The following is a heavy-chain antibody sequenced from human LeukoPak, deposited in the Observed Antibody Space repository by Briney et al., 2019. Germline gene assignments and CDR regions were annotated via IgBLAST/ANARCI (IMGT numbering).Heavy chain of an antibody. CDR1: DVSISNNGRY. V-gene: IGHV4-39*07. Sequence: SETLSLTCSVSDVSISNNGRYWAWIRQSPGKGLEWIGSAYHTGATNYNPSLESRVSMSVDTSKNQFSLRLTSATAADTALYYCASPAYGDYALFDYWGQGTLVTVSS. D-gene: IGHD4-17*01. CDR3: ASPAYGDYALFDY. J-gene: IGHJ4*02. CDR2: AYHTGAT.